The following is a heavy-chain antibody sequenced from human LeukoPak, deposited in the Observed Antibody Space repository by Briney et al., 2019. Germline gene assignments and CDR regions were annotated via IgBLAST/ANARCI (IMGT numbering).Heavy chain of an antibody. CDR1: GGSISSYY. J-gene: IGHJ4*02. V-gene: IGHV4-59*01. CDR3: ARGGWNKFDY. CDR2: IFYSGTP. Sequence: PSETLSLTCTVYGGSISSYYWSWIRQPPGKGLEWIGFIFYSGTPNYNPSLKSRVTISVDTSKNQFSLKLSSVTAADTAVYYCARGGWNKFDYWGQGTLVTVSS. D-gene: IGHD3-22*01.